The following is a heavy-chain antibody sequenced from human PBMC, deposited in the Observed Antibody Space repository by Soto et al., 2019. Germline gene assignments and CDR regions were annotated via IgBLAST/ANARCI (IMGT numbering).Heavy chain of an antibody. CDR3: AKALGRDFSDFDS. J-gene: IGHJ4*02. CDR1: GFTFISNA. Sequence: GGSLRLSCEASGFTFISNAMTWVRQAPWKGLEWVSAISDSGGSTYYADSVAGRFTISRDNSRHTLYLQMNSLRAEDTAIYYCAKALGRDFSDFDSWGQGTQVTVSS. CDR2: ISDSGGST. V-gene: IGHV3-23*01. D-gene: IGHD3-10*01.